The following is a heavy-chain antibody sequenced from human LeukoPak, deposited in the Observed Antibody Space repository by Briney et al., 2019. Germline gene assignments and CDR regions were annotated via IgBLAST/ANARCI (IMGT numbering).Heavy chain of an antibody. Sequence: GGSLRLSCAASGFTFSSYAMSWVRQAPGKGLEWVSSISGSGVGTYYADSVKGRFTISRDNSKNTLYLQMNSLRAEDTAVYYCARENWYLDYWGQGTLVTVSS. V-gene: IGHV3-23*01. D-gene: IGHD1-1*01. J-gene: IGHJ4*02. CDR2: ISGSGVGT. CDR3: ARENWYLDY. CDR1: GFTFSSYA.